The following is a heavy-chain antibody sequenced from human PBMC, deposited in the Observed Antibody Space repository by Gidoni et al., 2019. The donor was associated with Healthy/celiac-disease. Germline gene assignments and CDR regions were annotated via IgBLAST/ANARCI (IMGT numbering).Heavy chain of an antibody. CDR3: ARSHYDILTGYYGYYFDY. CDR1: GSTFSSYA. CDR2: ISYDGSNK. D-gene: IGHD3-9*01. J-gene: IGHJ4*02. V-gene: IGHV3-30-3*01. Sequence: QVQLVESGGGVVQPGRSLRLSCSASGSTFSSYAMHWVRQAPGKGLEGVAVISYDGSNKYYADSVKGRFTISRDNSKNTLYMQMNSLRAEDTAVYYCARSHYDILTGYYGYYFDYWGQGTLVTVSS.